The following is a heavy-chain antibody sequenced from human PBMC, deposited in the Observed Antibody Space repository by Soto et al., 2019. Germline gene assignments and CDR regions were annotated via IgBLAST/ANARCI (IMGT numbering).Heavy chain of an antibody. CDR1: GGSISSGDYY. D-gene: IGHD3-3*01. Sequence: SETLSLTCTVSGGSISSGDYYWSWIRQPPGKGLEWIGYIYYSGSTYYNPSLKSRVTISVDTSKNQFSLKLSSVTAADTAVYYCASEPTDWSGSQLYYYGMDVWGQGPTVTVSS. CDR2: IYYSGST. J-gene: IGHJ6*02. V-gene: IGHV4-30-4*01. CDR3: ASEPTDWSGSQLYYYGMDV.